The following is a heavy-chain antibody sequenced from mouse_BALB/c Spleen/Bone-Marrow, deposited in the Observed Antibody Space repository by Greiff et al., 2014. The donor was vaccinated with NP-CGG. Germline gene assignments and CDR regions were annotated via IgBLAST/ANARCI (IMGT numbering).Heavy chain of an antibody. J-gene: IGHJ2*01. V-gene: IGHV1-14*01. CDR3: ARRYGDYYFDY. CDR2: IHPYNDGT. CDR1: GYTFTSYV. D-gene: IGHD2-13*01. Sequence: VQLQQPGPELVKPGASVKMSCKASGYTFTSYVMHWVKQKPGQGLEWIGYIHPYNDGTKYNEKFKGKATLTSDKSPSTAYMELSSPTSEDSAVYYCARRYGDYYFDYWGQGTTLTVSS.